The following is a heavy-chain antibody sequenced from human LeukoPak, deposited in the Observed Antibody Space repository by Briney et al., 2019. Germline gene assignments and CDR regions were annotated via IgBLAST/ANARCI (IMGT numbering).Heavy chain of an antibody. CDR2: INPSGGST. CDR1: GYTFTSYY. J-gene: IGHJ6*03. D-gene: IGHD6-13*01. V-gene: IGHV1-46*01. CDR3: VRVVGLTGYSSSWYSGYYYYMDV. Sequence: ASVKVSCKASGYTFTSYYMHWVRQAPGQGLEWMGIINPSGGSTSYAQKFQGRVTMTRDMSTSTVYMELSSLRSEDTAVYYCVRVVGLTGYSSSWYSGYYYYMDVWGKGTTVTVSS.